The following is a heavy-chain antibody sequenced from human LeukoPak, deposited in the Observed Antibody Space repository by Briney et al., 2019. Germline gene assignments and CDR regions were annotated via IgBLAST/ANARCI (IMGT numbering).Heavy chain of an antibody. V-gene: IGHV3-30*04. CDR3: ARSDCGGDCRLLQH. CDR2: ISYDGSDK. Sequence: PGGSLRLSCAASKFTFSSYAMHWVRQAPGKGLEWVAFISYDGSDKYYADSVKGRFTISRDNSKNTLYLQMNSLRPEDTAVYYCARSDCGGDCRLLQHWGQGTLVTVSS. J-gene: IGHJ1*01. D-gene: IGHD2-21*02. CDR1: KFTFSSYA.